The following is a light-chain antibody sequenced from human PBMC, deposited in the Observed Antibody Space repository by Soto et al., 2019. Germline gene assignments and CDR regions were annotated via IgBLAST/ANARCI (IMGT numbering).Light chain of an antibody. CDR1: QSVSSKY. CDR3: QQYGDSPWT. Sequence: EIVLTPSQGTLSLSPGERATLSCRASQSVSSKYLAWYQQKPGQAPRLLIYGTSSGTPSRATGIPDRFSGSGSGTDLALTISGLEPEDFAVYYCQQYGDSPWTFGQGTKVDI. CDR2: GTSSGTP. J-gene: IGKJ1*01. V-gene: IGKV3-20*01.